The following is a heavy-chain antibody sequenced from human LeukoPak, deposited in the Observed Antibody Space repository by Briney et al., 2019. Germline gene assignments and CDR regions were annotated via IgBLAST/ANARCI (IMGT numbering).Heavy chain of an antibody. CDR3: ARELGGAPRYRFDY. J-gene: IGHJ4*02. V-gene: IGHV1-2*02. D-gene: IGHD1-26*01. CDR1: GYTFTGYY. CDR2: INPNSGGT. Sequence: SVKVSCKASGYTFTGYYMHWVRQAPGQGLEWMGSINPNSGGTNYAQKFQGRVTMTRDTSISTAYMELSRLRSDDTAVYYCARELGGAPRYRFDYWGQGTLVTVSS.